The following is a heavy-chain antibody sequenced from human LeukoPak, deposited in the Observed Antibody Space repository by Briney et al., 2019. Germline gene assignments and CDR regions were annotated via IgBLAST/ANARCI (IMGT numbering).Heavy chain of an antibody. D-gene: IGHD3-10*01. Sequence: GSLRLSCAASGFTFSSYAMSWVRQAPGKGLEWVSAISGSGGSTYYADSVKGRFTISRDNSKNTLYLQMNSLRAEDTAVYYCAKDGTMVRGVTYFDYWGQGTLVTVSS. CDR1: GFTFSSYA. CDR2: ISGSGGST. CDR3: AKDGTMVRGVTYFDY. J-gene: IGHJ4*02. V-gene: IGHV3-23*01.